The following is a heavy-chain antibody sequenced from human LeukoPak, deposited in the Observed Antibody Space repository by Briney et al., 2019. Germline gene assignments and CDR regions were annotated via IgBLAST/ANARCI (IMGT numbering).Heavy chain of an antibody. CDR3: AQTPGLLYYYFDY. Sequence: SGGSLRLSCAASGFTFSSYAMHWVRQAPGKGLEWVAVISYDGSNKYYADSVKGRFTISRDNSKNTLYLQMNSLRAEDTAAYYCAQTPGLLYYYFDYWGQGTLVTVSS. CDR2: ISYDGSNK. CDR1: GFTFSSYA. V-gene: IGHV3-30-3*01. D-gene: IGHD3-10*01. J-gene: IGHJ4*02.